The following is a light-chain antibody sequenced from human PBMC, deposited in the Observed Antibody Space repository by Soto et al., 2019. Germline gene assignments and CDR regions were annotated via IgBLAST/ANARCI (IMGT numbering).Light chain of an antibody. CDR2: GAT. J-gene: IGKJ4*01. CDR1: QGIRSD. CDR3: LQDYIYPLT. V-gene: IGKV1-6*01. Sequence: AIQMTQSPSSLSASVGDRVTITCRASQGIRSDLGWYQQKPGKAPNLLIYGATSLRSGVPSRFSGSGSGTDFTLTISSLQTEEFATDYWLQDYIYPLTFGGGTKVEMK.